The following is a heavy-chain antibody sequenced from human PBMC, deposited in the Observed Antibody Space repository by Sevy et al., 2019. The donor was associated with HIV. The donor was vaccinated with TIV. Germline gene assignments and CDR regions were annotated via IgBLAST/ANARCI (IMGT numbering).Heavy chain of an antibody. J-gene: IGHJ6*02. D-gene: IGHD6-19*01. CDR3: ARGGYSSGWSTVYYYYYGMDV. CDR2: TYYRSKWYN. Sequence: SQTLSLTCAISGDSVSSNSAAWNWIRQSPSRGLEWLGRTYYRSKWYNDYAVSVKSRITINPDTSKNPFSLQLNSVTPEDTAVYYCARGGYSSGWSTVYYYYYGMDVWGQGTTVTVSS. CDR1: GDSVSSNSAA. V-gene: IGHV6-1*01.